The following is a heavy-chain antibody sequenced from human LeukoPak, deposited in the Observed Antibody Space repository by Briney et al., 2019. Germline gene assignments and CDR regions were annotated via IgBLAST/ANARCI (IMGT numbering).Heavy chain of an antibody. Sequence: SETLSLTCTVSGGSISSYYWSWIRQPPGKGLEWIGYIYYSGSTNYNPSLKSRVTISVDTSKNQFSLKLSSVTAADTAVYYCASADDYGGNSEFDYWGQGTLVTVSP. J-gene: IGHJ4*02. CDR2: IYYSGST. CDR3: ASADDYGGNSEFDY. CDR1: GGSISSYY. V-gene: IGHV4-59*01. D-gene: IGHD4-23*01.